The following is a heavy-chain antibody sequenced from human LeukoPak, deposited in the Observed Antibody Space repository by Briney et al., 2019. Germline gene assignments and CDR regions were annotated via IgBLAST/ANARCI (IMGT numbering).Heavy chain of an antibody. Sequence: GGSLRLSCAASGFTFSTYWMSWVRQAPGKGLEWVANIKPDGSGEYYVDSVKDRFTISRDNANNSLYLQMNSLRVEDTALYYCARDHDVPSAGSDFWGQGTLVTVSS. J-gene: IGHJ4*02. D-gene: IGHD6-13*01. CDR3: ARDHDVPSAGSDF. V-gene: IGHV3-7*01. CDR1: GFTFSTYW. CDR2: IKPDGSGE.